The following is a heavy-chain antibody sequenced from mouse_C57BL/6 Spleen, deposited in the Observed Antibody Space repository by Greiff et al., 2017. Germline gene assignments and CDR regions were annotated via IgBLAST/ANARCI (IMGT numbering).Heavy chain of an antibody. V-gene: IGHV5-15*01. Sequence: VQLKEPGGGLVQPGGSLKLSCAASGFTFSGYGMAWVRQAPRKGPEWVAFIRHLAYSIYYADTVTGRFTLSRENAKNTVYLEMSSLRSEDTAMYYCASSGTDVGFAYWGQGTMVTVSA. CDR2: IRHLAYSI. D-gene: IGHD4-1*01. J-gene: IGHJ3*01. CDR3: ASSGTDVGFAY. CDR1: GFTFSGYG.